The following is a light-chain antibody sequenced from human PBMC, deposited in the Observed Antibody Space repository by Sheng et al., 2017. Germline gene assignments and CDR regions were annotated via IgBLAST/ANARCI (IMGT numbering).Light chain of an antibody. CDR1: ESVNRN. CDR3: QQYNKWPLT. V-gene: IGKV3-15*01. CDR2: GAS. J-gene: IGKJ4*01. Sequence: TQSPATLSMSPGERVTLSCRATESVNRNLAWYQQKPGQAPRVLIYGASSRATGIPDRFSGSGSGTEFTLTISSLQSEDFAVYYCQQYNKWPLTFGGGTRVEIK.